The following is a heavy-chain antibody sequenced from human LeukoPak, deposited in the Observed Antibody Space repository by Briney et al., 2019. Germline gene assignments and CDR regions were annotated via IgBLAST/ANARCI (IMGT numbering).Heavy chain of an antibody. D-gene: IGHD6-19*01. V-gene: IGHV3-74*01. CDR3: ARASDSSGWPFDY. CDR2: INSDGSST. J-gene: IGHJ4*02. CDR1: GFTFSSYW. Sequence: GSLRLSCAASGFTFSSYWMHWVRQAPGKGLVWVSRINSDGSSTSHADSVKGRFTISRDNAKNTLYLQMNSLRAEDTAVYYCARASDSSGWPFDYWGQGTLVTV.